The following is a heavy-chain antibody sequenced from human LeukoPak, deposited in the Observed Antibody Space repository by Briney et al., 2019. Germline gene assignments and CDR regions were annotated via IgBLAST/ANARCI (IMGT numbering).Heavy chain of an antibody. CDR2: IYSSGNT. CDR3: ARHSSWYYDFDY. J-gene: IGHJ4*02. Sequence: SETLSLTCSVSGGSIRNYYWSWIRQPPGKGLEWIGYIYSSGNTNYNPSLKSRLTISVDLSTNQFSLKLTSVTGADTAVYYCARHSSWYYDFDYWDQGILVTVSS. D-gene: IGHD6-13*01. CDR1: GGSIRNYY. V-gene: IGHV4-59*08.